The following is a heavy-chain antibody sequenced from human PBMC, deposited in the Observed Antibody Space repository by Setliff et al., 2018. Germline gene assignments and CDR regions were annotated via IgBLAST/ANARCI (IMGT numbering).Heavy chain of an antibody. CDR2: IKGKANGGIT. CDR3: FTDWLDGGTPGGY. CDR1: DFRFTNHW. J-gene: IGHJ4*02. D-gene: IGHD1-1*01. Sequence: PGGSLRLSCRGSDFRFTNHWMTWVRQAPGKGLEWVGRIKGKANGGITDYGAAARGTFTISSDDAESAVFLQMDSLKTEDTAVYYCFTDWLDGGTPGGYWGQGTLVTVSS. V-gene: IGHV3-15*01.